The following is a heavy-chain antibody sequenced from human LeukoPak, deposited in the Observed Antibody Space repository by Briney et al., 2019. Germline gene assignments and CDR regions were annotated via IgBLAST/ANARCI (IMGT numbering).Heavy chain of an antibody. CDR3: ARASSYYYDSRPLSY. Sequence: GGSLRLSCAASGFPFSSYFMNWVRQAPGKGLEWVSSISGSSSYIYDADSVKGRFTISRDNAKNTLYLQMNSLRAEDTAVYYCARASSYYYDSRPLSYWGQGTLVTVSS. CDR1: GFPFSSYF. D-gene: IGHD3-22*01. CDR2: ISGSSSYI. J-gene: IGHJ4*02. V-gene: IGHV3-21*01.